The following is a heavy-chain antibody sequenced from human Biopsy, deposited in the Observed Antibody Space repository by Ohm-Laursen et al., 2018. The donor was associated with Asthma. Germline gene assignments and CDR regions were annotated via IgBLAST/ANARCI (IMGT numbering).Heavy chain of an antibody. V-gene: IGHV1-8*01. D-gene: IGHD6-19*01. CDR2: MNPNSGNT. Sequence: ASVKVSCKASGYTFTSYDINWVRQATGQGLEWMGWMNPNSGNTGYPQNFQGRVTMTRDTSISTAYMELRSLKSDDTAVYYCARDSRSPYTSALRGAYFDLWGRGTLVTVSS. CDR3: ARDSRSPYTSALRGAYFDL. J-gene: IGHJ2*01. CDR1: GYTFTSYD.